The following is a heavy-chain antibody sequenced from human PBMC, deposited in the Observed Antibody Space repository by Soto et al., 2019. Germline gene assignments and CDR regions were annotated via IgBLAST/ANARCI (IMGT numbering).Heavy chain of an antibody. D-gene: IGHD3-22*01. J-gene: IGHJ6*02. CDR1: GYIFTSYD. CDR3: TRNPSYDTSGPLHYYYGMDI. V-gene: IGHV1-8*01. CDR2: MSPNSGNT. Sequence: ASVKVSCKASGYIFTSYDVNWVRQAPGQGLEWMGWMSPNSGNTGYVQKFQGRVTMTRDTSISTAYMELSSLRSEDTAVYYCTRNPSYDTSGPLHYYYGMDIWGQGTTVTVSS.